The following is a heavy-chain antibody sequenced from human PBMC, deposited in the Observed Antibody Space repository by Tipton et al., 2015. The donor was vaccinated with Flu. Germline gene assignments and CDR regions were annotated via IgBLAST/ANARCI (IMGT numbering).Heavy chain of an antibody. D-gene: IGHD6-6*01. CDR1: GGSFSGYY. J-gene: IGHJ6*03. Sequence: TLSLTCAVYGGSFSGYYWSWIRQPPGKGLEWIGEINHSGSTNYNPSLKSRVTISVDTSKNQFSLKLSSVTAADTAVYYCARGRQQLVAWGGYYYYYMDVWGKGTTVTVSS. V-gene: IGHV4-34*01. CDR3: ARGRQQLVAWGGYYYYYMDV. CDR2: INHSGST.